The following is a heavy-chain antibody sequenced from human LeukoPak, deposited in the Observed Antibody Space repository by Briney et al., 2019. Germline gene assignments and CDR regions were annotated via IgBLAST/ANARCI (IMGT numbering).Heavy chain of an antibody. CDR3: ARTSYYYDSSGYPIDY. D-gene: IGHD3-22*01. Sequence: GGSLRLSCAASGFTFSNYGMNWVRQAPGKGLEWVSALSSSGGSTYYADSVKGRFTISRDNAKNSLYLQMNSLRAEDTAVYYCARTSYYYDSSGYPIDYWGQGTLVTVSS. J-gene: IGHJ4*02. CDR1: GFTFSNYG. V-gene: IGHV3-21*01. CDR2: LSSSGGST.